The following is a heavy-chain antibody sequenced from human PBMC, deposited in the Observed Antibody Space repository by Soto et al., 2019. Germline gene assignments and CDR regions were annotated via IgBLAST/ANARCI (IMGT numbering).Heavy chain of an antibody. V-gene: IGHV4-34*01. CDR2: FYYSGGT. CDR3: ARLGGYCSSRISCYGYYGMDV. J-gene: IGHJ6*02. D-gene: IGHD2-2*01. Sequence: SETLSLTCAVYGGSFSGYYWSWIRQPPGKGLEWIGTFYYSGGTYYNPSLESRVTISVDTSKNQFSLKVSSVTAADTAVYYCARLGGYCSSRISCYGYYGMDVWGQGTTVTVSS. CDR1: GGSFSGYY.